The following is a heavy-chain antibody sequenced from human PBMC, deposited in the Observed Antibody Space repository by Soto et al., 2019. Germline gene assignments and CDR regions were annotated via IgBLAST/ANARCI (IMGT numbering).Heavy chain of an antibody. V-gene: IGHV4-4*07. Sequence: SETLSLTCTVSGDSMTKYYWSWIRQSAGKGLEWIGRIYTSGSTNYNPSLKSRVTMSIDTSNKHFSLSLKSVTAADTAVYYCARTVGAAYYFDFWGQGALVTVSS. J-gene: IGHJ4*02. CDR1: GDSMTKYY. D-gene: IGHD1-26*01. CDR3: ARTVGAAYYFDF. CDR2: IYTSGST.